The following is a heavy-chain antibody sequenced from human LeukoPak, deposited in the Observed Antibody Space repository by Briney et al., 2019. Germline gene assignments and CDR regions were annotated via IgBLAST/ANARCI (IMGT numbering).Heavy chain of an antibody. V-gene: IGHV1-46*01. D-gene: IGHD2-15*01. J-gene: IGHJ5*02. CDR2: INPSDGST. CDR1: GYSFTTYY. CDR3: ARDVVVEVGMLPTDSWFDP. Sequence: ASVKVSCKSTGYSFTTYYIHWMRQAPGRGLEWMGIINPSDGSTSSAQKFQGRVTMTSDTSTSTVYMELSSLTYDDTAVYYCARDVVVEVGMLPTDSWFDPWGRGTLVAVSS.